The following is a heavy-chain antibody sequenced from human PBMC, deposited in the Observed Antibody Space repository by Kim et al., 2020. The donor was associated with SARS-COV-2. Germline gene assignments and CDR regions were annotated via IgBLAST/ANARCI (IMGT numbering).Heavy chain of an antibody. D-gene: IGHD3-10*01. J-gene: IGHJ4*02. V-gene: IGHV3-9*01. Sequence: CVKGRFTISRDNAKNSLYLQMNSLRAEDTALYYCAKGLWFGELTQYYFDYWGQGTLVTVSS. CDR3: AKGLWFGELTQYYFDY.